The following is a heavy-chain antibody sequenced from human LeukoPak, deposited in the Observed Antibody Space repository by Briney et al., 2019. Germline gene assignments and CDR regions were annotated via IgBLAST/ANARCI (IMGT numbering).Heavy chain of an antibody. CDR2: IIPIFGTP. V-gene: IGHV1-69*05. CDR1: GYTFTNHD. J-gene: IGHJ4*02. CDR3: ATTSYYDFWSGYKNFDY. Sequence: SVKVSCKASGYTFTNHDINWVRQAPGQTLEWMGGIIPIFGTPNYAQKYQGRVTITTDESTSTAYMELSSLRSEDTAVYYCATTSYYDFWSGYKNFDYWGQGTLVTVSS. D-gene: IGHD3-3*01.